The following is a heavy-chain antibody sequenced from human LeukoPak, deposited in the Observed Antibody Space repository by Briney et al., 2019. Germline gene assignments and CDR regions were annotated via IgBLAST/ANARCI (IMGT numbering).Heavy chain of an antibody. Sequence: GASVKVSCKASGYTFTGYGISWVRQAPGQGLEWMGWISAYNGNTNYAQKLQGRVTMTTDTSTSTAYMKLRSLRSDDTAVYYCARDTPIVVVPAAILVNYYYYGMDVWGQGTTVTVSS. CDR1: GYTFTGYG. D-gene: IGHD2-2*02. CDR2: ISAYNGNT. CDR3: ARDTPIVVVPAAILVNYYYYGMDV. V-gene: IGHV1-18*01. J-gene: IGHJ6*02.